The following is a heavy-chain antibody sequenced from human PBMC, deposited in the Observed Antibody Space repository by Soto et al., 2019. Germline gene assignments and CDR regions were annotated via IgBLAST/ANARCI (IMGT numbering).Heavy chain of an antibody. CDR1: GFTFSSYG. CDR3: AKATMSSSSWYRTPNYYYGMDV. D-gene: IGHD6-13*01. Sequence: PGGSLRLSCAASGFTFSSYGMHWVRQAPGKGLEWVAVIWYDGSNKYYADSVKGRFTISRDNSKNTLYLQMNSLRAEDTAVYYCAKATMSSSSWYRTPNYYYGMDVWGQGTTVTVSS. V-gene: IGHV3-33*06. J-gene: IGHJ6*02. CDR2: IWYDGSNK.